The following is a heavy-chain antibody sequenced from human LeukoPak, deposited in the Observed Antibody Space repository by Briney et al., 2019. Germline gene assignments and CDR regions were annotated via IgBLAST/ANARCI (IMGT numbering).Heavy chain of an antibody. J-gene: IGHJ4*02. CDR1: GFTFRNDW. CDR2: IKSKTDGGTT. CDR3: TTAPRDIVVVPAAMPIDY. D-gene: IGHD2-2*01. Sequence: GGSLRLSCAASGFTFRNDWMSWVRQAPGKGLEWVGCIKSKTDGGTTDYAAHVTGSFTISRANSKNTLYLQMNSLKTEDTAVYYYTTAPRDIVVVPAAMPIDYWGQGTLVTVSS. V-gene: IGHV3-15*01.